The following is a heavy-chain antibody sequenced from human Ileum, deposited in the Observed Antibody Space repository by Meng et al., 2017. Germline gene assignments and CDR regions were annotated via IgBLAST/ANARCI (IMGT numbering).Heavy chain of an antibody. CDR1: GFTFSSYD. CDR3: ARGKGSGL. Sequence: GESLKISCTTSGFTFSSYDMNWARQAPGKGPEWVSYISSSGSTIYYADSVKGRFTISRDNPKNSLFLQMNSLRAEDTAVYYCARGKGSGLWGQGTLVTVSS. D-gene: IGHD3-10*01. J-gene: IGHJ4*02. CDR2: ISSSGSTI. V-gene: IGHV3-48*03.